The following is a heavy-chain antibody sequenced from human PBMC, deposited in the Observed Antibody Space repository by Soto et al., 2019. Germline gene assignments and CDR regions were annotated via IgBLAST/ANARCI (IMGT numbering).Heavy chain of an antibody. CDR3: ARIRIAAAGTYYYYYGMDV. Sequence: GGSLRLSCAASGFTFSSYGMHWVRQAPGKGLEWVAVISYDGSNKYYADSVKGRFTISRDNSKNTLYLQMNSLRAEDTAVYYCARIRIAAAGTYYYYYGMDVWGQGTTVTVSS. CDR2: ISYDGSNK. J-gene: IGHJ6*02. V-gene: IGHV3-30*03. CDR1: GFTFSSYG. D-gene: IGHD6-13*01.